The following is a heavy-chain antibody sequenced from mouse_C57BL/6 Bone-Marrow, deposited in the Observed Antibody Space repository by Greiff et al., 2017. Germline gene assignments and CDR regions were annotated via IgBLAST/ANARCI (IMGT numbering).Heavy chain of an antibody. CDR2: IYPGNSDT. CDR3: TNDYEGPWFAY. D-gene: IGHD2-4*01. Sequence: VQLQQSGTVLARPGASVKMSCKTSGYTFTSYWMHWVKQRPGQGLEWIGAIYPGNSDTSYNQKFKGKAKLTAVTSASTAYMELSSLTKEDSAVYYCTNDYEGPWFAYWGQGTLVTVSA. CDR1: GYTFTSYW. J-gene: IGHJ3*01. V-gene: IGHV1-5*01.